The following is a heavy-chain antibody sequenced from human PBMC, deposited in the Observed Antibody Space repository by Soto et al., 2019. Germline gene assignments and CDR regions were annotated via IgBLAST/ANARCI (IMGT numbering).Heavy chain of an antibody. CDR1: GYTFTSYY. CDR3: ARCISTTYYYYGMDV. Sequence: ASVKVSCKASGYTFTSYYMHWVRQAPGQGLEWMGIINPSGGSTSYAQKFQGRVTMTRDTSTSTVYMELSSLRSEDTAVYYCARCISTTYYYYGMDVWGQGTTVTVSS. CDR2: INPSGGST. J-gene: IGHJ6*02. V-gene: IGHV1-46*01. D-gene: IGHD5-12*01.